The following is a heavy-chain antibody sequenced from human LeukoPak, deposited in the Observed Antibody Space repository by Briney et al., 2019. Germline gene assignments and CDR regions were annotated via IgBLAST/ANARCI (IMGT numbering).Heavy chain of an antibody. D-gene: IGHD6-13*01. CDR1: GGSISSSSYY. J-gene: IGHJ4*02. CDR2: IYYSGST. Sequence: SETLSLTCTVSGGSISSSSYYWGWIRQPPGKGLEWIGSIYYSGSTYYNPSLKSRVTISVDTSKNQFSLKLGSVTAADTAVYYCARHGSIATGAFTHWGQGTLVTVSS. V-gene: IGHV4-39*01. CDR3: ARHGSIATGAFTH.